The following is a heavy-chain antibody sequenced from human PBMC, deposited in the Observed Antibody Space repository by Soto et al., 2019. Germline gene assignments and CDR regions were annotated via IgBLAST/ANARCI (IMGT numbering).Heavy chain of an antibody. CDR1: GFTFSNAW. J-gene: IGHJ4*02. Sequence: GGSLRLSCAASGFTFSNAWMSWVRQAPWKGLEWVGRIKSKTDGGTTDYAAPVKGRFTISRDDSKNTLYLQMNSLKTEDTAVYYCTTPGYDYIWGSYRPYYFDYWGQGTLVTVSS. D-gene: IGHD3-16*02. V-gene: IGHV3-15*01. CDR2: IKSKTDGGTT. CDR3: TTPGYDYIWGSYRPYYFDY.